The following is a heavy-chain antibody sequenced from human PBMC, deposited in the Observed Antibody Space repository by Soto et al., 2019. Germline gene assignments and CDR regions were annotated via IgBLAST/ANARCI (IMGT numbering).Heavy chain of an antibody. J-gene: IGHJ4*02. CDR1: GGSISSGDYY. Sequence: SETLSLTCTVSGGSISSGDYYWSWIRQPPGKGLEWIGYIYYSGSTYYNPSLKSRVTISVDTSKNQFSLKLSSVTAADTAVYYCASFYDSSGYYYGWYFDYWGQGTPVTVSS. V-gene: IGHV4-30-4*01. D-gene: IGHD3-22*01. CDR2: IYYSGST. CDR3: ASFYDSSGYYYGWYFDY.